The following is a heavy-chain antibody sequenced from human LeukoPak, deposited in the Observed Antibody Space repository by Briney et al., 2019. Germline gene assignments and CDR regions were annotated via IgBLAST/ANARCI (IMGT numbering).Heavy chain of an antibody. J-gene: IGHJ4*02. CDR3: ASGGLPSYSDY. V-gene: IGHV5-51*01. CDR1: GYSFPTYW. CDR2: IYPGDSAT. Sequence: GESLKISCKGSGYSFPTYWIGWVRQMPGKGLEWMGIIYPGDSATTHSPSFQGQVTISADKSISTAYLQWSSLKASDTAMYYCASGGLPSYSDYWGQGTLVTVSS. D-gene: IGHD3-10*01.